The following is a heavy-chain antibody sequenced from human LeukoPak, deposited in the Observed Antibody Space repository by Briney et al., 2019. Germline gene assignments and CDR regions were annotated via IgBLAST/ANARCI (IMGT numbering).Heavy chain of an antibody. J-gene: IGHJ2*01. CDR3: ARDHRVRSWYFDL. Sequence: SETLSLTCTVSGGSISSYSWSWIRQSPGKGLEWIGHLHDIGATNYNPSVRGRVTISPDTSKNQFSLKLNSVTAADTAVYYCARDHRVRSWYFDLWGRGTLVTVSS. D-gene: IGHD4-17*01. CDR1: GGSISSYS. V-gene: IGHV4-59*01. CDR2: LHDIGAT.